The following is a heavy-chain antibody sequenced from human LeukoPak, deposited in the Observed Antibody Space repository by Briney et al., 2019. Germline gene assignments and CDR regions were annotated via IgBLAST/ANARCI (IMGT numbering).Heavy chain of an antibody. CDR3: ARINYRAFSI. Sequence: GGSLRLSCAASGVIVNSNFMTWVRQAPGKGLEWVSLIYGDGSTYYADSVKGRVTISRDNSKNTVFLQMNSLRAEDTALYYCARINYRAFSIWGQGTMVTVSS. V-gene: IGHV3-66*01. J-gene: IGHJ3*02. CDR2: IYGDGST. D-gene: IGHD4-11*01. CDR1: GVIVNSNF.